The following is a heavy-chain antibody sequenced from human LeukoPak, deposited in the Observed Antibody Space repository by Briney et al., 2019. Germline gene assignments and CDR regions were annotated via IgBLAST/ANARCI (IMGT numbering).Heavy chain of an antibody. CDR3: TIEGGQVVVSSEVDDFDI. V-gene: IGHV3-15*01. CDR2: IKSKTNAGTT. J-gene: IGHJ3*02. Sequence: GGSLRLSCAASGFIFSDAWMTWVRQAPGKGLEWIGHIKSKTNAGTTDYAQPVKGRFTMSRDDSRDPVYLHMDSVKTEDTAGYYCTIEGGQVVVSSEVDDFDIWGQGTLVSVSS. CDR1: GFIFSDAW. D-gene: IGHD2-15*01.